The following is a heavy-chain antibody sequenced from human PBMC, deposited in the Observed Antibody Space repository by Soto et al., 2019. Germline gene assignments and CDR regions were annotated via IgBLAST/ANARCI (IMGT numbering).Heavy chain of an antibody. J-gene: IGHJ6*02. CDR2: MNPNNGDT. CDR1: GYTFTNYD. D-gene: IGHD5-18*01. CDR3: ARATGYIYGFIRSYYGLDV. V-gene: IGHV1-8*01. Sequence: QVQLVQSGAEVKKPGASVKVSCKASGYTFTNYDINWVRQATGQGLEWMGWMNPNNGDTGYAQNFQGRVTMTRNTSISTAYMELNSLSSEDTAVYYCARATGYIYGFIRSYYGLDVWGQGTSVTVSS.